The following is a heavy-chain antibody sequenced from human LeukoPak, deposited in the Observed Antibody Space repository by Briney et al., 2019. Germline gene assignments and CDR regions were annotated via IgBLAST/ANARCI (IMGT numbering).Heavy chain of an antibody. CDR1: GFTFSSYA. CDR3: ARGGSDYGMYYYYYYGMDV. J-gene: IGHJ6*02. V-gene: IGHV3-30-3*01. Sequence: GGSLRLSCAASGFTFSSYAMHWVRQAPGKGLEWVAVISYDGSNKYCADSVKGRFTISRDNSKNTLYLQMNSLRAEDTAVYYCARGGSDYGMYYYYYYGMDVWGQGTTVTVSS. D-gene: IGHD4-17*01. CDR2: ISYDGSNK.